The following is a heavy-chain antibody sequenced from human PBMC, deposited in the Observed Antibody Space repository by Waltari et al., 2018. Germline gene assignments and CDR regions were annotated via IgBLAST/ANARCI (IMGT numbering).Heavy chain of an antibody. CDR1: GGTFSNYA. J-gene: IGHJ5*02. CDR2: INPIFGAT. V-gene: IGHV1-69*13. Sequence: QVQLVQSGAEVKEPGSSVKVSCKVSGGTFSNYAFSWMRQAPGQGLEWLGRINPIFGATNYAQKFQGRVTITADKSTNVAYMELNSLRSEDTAVYFCARDLYTYEVNVPWGQGTLVTVSS. CDR3: ARDLYTYEVNVP. D-gene: IGHD5-18*01.